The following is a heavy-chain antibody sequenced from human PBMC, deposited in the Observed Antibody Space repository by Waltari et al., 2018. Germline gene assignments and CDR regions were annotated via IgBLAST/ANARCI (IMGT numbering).Heavy chain of an antibody. CDR2: INGDGSGT. CDR3: ARDGAGDIDLDN. D-gene: IGHD6-13*01. V-gene: IGHV3-74*03. Sequence: EVQLVESGGGLIQPGGSLRLSCAASGFTFNTYWMHWVRQVPGMGLVWVSRINGDGSGTMYADSVKGRFTISRDNAKNTFYLQMNSLRVEDTAVYYCARDGAGDIDLDNWGQGTLVTVSS. J-gene: IGHJ4*02. CDR1: GFTFNTYW.